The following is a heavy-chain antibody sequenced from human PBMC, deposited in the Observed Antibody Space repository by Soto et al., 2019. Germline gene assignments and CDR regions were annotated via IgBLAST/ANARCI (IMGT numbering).Heavy chain of an antibody. CDR3: ASILLDSSGWYYPIDY. D-gene: IGHD6-19*01. J-gene: IGHJ4*02. V-gene: IGHV1-18*04. CDR1: GYTFTSYG. Sequence: QVQLVQSGAEVKKPGASVKVSCKASGYTFTSYGISWVRQAPGQGLEWMGWISAYNGNTNYAQKIQGRVTMTTDTTTSTAYTELRSLRSDDTAVYYCASILLDSSGWYYPIDYWGQGTLVTVSS. CDR2: ISAYNGNT.